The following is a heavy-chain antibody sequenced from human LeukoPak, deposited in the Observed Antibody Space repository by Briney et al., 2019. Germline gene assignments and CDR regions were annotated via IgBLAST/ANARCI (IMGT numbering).Heavy chain of an antibody. CDR3: ARSSSGAKDY. CDR1: GFTFSSYG. D-gene: IGHD1-26*01. Sequence: PGGSLRLSCAASGFTFSSYGMHWVRQAPGKGLEWVAFIRYDGSNKYYADSVKGRFTISRDNAKNSLFLQMNSLRAEDTAVYYCARSSSGAKDYWGQGTLVTVSS. V-gene: IGHV3-30*02. J-gene: IGHJ4*02. CDR2: IRYDGSNK.